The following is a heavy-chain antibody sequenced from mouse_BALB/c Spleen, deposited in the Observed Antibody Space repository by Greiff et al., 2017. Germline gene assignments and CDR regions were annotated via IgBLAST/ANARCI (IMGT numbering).Heavy chain of an antibody. Sequence: EVQVVESGGGLVQPGGSLRLSCATSGFTFSDFYMAWVRQPPGKRLEWIAASRNKANDYTTEYSASVKGRFIVSRDTSQSILYLQMHALRAEDTAIYDCARDALDSSCYDYWGQGTTLTVSS. D-gene: IGHD3-2*01. V-gene: IGHV7-1*02. J-gene: IGHJ2*01. CDR1: GFTFSDFY. CDR2: SRNKANDYTT. CDR3: ARDALDSSCYDY.